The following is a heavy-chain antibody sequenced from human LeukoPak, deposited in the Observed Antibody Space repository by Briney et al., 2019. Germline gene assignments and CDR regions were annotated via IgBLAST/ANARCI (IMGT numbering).Heavy chain of an antibody. V-gene: IGHV4-59*12. CDR3: ARDGGSRRNWFDP. Sequence: SETLSLTCTVSGGSISSYYWSWIRQPPGKGLEWIGYIFYSGSTNYNPSLKSRVTMSVDTSKNQFSLKLSSVTAADTAVYYCARDGGSRRNWFDPWGQGTLVTVSS. D-gene: IGHD1-26*01. J-gene: IGHJ5*02. CDR1: GGSISSYY. CDR2: IFYSGST.